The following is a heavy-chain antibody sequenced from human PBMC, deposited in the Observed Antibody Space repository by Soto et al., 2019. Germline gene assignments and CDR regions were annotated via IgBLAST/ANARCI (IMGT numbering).Heavy chain of an antibody. D-gene: IGHD5-12*01. Sequence: SETLSLTCTVSGGSISSGGYYWSWIRQHPGKGLEWIGYIYYSGSTYYNPSLKSRVTISVDTSKNQFSLKLSSVTAADTAVYYCARVPEMATIHSIPYVYGMDVWGQGTTVTV. J-gene: IGHJ6*02. CDR1: GGSISSGGYY. CDR2: IYYSGST. CDR3: ARVPEMATIHSIPYVYGMDV. V-gene: IGHV4-31*03.